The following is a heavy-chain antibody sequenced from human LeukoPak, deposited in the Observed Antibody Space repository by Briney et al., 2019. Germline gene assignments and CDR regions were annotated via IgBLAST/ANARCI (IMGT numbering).Heavy chain of an antibody. Sequence: SETLSLTCAVYGGPFSGYYWSWIRQPPGKGLEWIGEINHSGSTNYNPSLKSRVTISVDTSKNQFSLKLSSVTAADTAVYYCATLSVAARPDYWGQGTLVTVSS. CDR1: GGPFSGYY. J-gene: IGHJ4*02. CDR3: ATLSVAARPDY. CDR2: INHSGST. D-gene: IGHD6-6*01. V-gene: IGHV4-34*01.